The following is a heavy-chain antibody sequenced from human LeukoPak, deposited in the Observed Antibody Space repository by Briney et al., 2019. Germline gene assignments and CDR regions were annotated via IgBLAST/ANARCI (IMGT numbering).Heavy chain of an antibody. D-gene: IGHD6-13*01. J-gene: IGHJ4*02. V-gene: IGHV1-18*01. Sequence: ASVKVSCKASGYNFIGYGISWVRQAPGQGLEWMGWISGHNGDTDYAQKLQGRVTMTTDTSTSTAYMELRSLRSEDTAVYYCAPQVRSPFDYWGRGTLVIVSS. CDR1: GYNFIGYG. CDR3: APQVRSPFDY. CDR2: ISGHNGDT.